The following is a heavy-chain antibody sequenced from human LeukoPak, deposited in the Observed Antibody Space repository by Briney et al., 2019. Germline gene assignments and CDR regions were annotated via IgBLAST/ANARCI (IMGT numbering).Heavy chain of an antibody. V-gene: IGHV4-34*01. CDR3: ARLWSGSSWSDY. Sequence: PSETLSLTCAVYGGSFSGYYWSWIRQPPGKGLEWIGEINHSGSTNYNPSLKSRVTISVDTSKNQFSLKLSSVTAADTAVYYCARLWSGSSWSDYWGQGTLVIVSS. D-gene: IGHD6-13*01. CDR2: INHSGST. CDR1: GGSFSGYY. J-gene: IGHJ4*02.